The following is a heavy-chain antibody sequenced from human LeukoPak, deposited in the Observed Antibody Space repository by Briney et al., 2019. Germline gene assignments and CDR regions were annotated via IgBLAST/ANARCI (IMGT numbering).Heavy chain of an antibody. D-gene: IGHD3-10*01. CDR3: ALNPNYYGSGSPRRPVDY. V-gene: IGHV3-30*02. CDR1: GYTFTDYY. CDR2: IRYDGSNK. Sequence: SCKASGYTFTDYYMHWVRQAPGKGLEWVAFIRYDGSNKYYADSVKGRFTISRDNSKNTLYLQMNSLRAEDTAVYYCALNPNYYGSGSPRRPVDYWGQGTLVTVSS. J-gene: IGHJ4*02.